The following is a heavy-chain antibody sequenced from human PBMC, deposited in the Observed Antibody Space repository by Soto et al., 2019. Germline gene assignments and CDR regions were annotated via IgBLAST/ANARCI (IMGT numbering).Heavy chain of an antibody. CDR3: AREKGRGWYFDY. CDR1: GFTFSSYG. Sequence: GGSLRLSCAASGFTFSSYGMHWVRQAPGKGLEWVAVIWYDGSNKYYADSVKGRFTISRDNSKNTLYLQMNSLRAEDTAVYYCAREKGRGWYFDYWGQGTLVTVSS. D-gene: IGHD6-19*01. CDR2: IWYDGSNK. V-gene: IGHV3-33*01. J-gene: IGHJ4*02.